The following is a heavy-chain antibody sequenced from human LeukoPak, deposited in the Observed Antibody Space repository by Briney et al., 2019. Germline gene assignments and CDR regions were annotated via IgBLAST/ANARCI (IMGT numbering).Heavy chain of an antibody. J-gene: IGHJ4*02. Sequence: SETLSLTCAVYGGYFSGYYWSWIRQPPGKGLEWIGEINHSGSTNYNPSLKSRVTISVDTPKNQFSVKLSSVTAADTAVYYCARGPRRSQLLYRFFDYWGQGTLVTVSS. D-gene: IGHD2-2*02. CDR3: ARGPRRSQLLYRFFDY. CDR2: INHSGST. V-gene: IGHV4-34*01. CDR1: GGYFSGYY.